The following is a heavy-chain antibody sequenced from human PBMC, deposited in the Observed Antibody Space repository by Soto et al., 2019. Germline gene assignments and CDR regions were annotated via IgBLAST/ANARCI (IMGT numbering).Heavy chain of an antibody. D-gene: IGHD1-26*01. CDR1: GFTFSSYA. CDR3: AKDLANGSPNTLYYYYYGMDV. V-gene: IGHV3-23*01. Sequence: GGSLRLSCAASGFTFSSYAMSWVRQAPGKGLEWVSAISGSGGSTYYADSVKGRFTISRDNSKKTLYLQMNSLRAEDTAVYYCAKDLANGSPNTLYYYYYGMDVWGQGTTVTVSS. CDR2: ISGSGGST. J-gene: IGHJ6*02.